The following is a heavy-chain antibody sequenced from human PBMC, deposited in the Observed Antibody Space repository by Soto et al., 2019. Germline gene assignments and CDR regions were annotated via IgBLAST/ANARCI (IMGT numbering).Heavy chain of an antibody. CDR1: GGSFSGYY. Sequence: SSETLSLTCAVYGGSFSGYYWSWIRQPPGKGLEWIGEINHSGSTNYNPSLKSRVTISVDTSKNQFSLRSEDTAVYYCARKFRLDVEMANRYVDNWFDPWGQGTLVTVSS. CDR2: INHSGST. CDR3: ARKFRLDVEMANRYVDNWFDP. D-gene: IGHD2-2*01. V-gene: IGHV4-34*01. J-gene: IGHJ5*02.